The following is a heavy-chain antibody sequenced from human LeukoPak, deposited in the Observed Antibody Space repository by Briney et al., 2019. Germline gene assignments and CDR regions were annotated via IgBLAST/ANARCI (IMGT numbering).Heavy chain of an antibody. J-gene: IGHJ4*02. D-gene: IGHD2-21*02. Sequence: ASVKVSCKASGYTFTSYYMHWVRQAPGQGLEWMGIINPSGGSTSYAQKFQGRVTMIRDTSTSTVYMELGSLRSEDTAVYYCASSCGGDWGTFGYWGQGTLVTVSS. CDR3: ASSCGGDWGTFGY. V-gene: IGHV1-46*01. CDR2: INPSGGST. CDR1: GYTFTSYY.